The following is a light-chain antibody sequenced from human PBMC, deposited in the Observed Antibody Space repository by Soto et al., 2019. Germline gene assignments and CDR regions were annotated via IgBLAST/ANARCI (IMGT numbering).Light chain of an antibody. Sequence: DIVMTQTPLSLPVTPGEAASISCMSSARLLHKNGYNYVDWYMQKPGQSPQLLIYEGSTRVSGVPDRFSGSGSGTDFTLEISRVETDDVGLYYCMQGVQMSLITSVQGTRLEIK. CDR2: EGS. CDR1: ARLLHKNGYNY. CDR3: MQGVQMSLIT. V-gene: IGKV2-29*03. J-gene: IGKJ5*01.